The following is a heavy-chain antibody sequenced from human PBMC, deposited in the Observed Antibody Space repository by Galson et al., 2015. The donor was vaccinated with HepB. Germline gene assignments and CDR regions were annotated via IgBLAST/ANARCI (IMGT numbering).Heavy chain of an antibody. CDR3: ARDMAGFDSSVYNWFES. Sequence: SVKVSCKAFGGTLSSNAINWVRQAPGQGLEWMGGIIPVLGTAHYAEKFQGRVTINADKSTNTIYMDVTSLRSEDTAIYYCARDMAGFDSSVYNWFESWGQGTLVTVSS. CDR2: IIPVLGTA. CDR1: GGTLSSNA. J-gene: IGHJ5*01. V-gene: IGHV1-69*10. D-gene: IGHD6-6*01.